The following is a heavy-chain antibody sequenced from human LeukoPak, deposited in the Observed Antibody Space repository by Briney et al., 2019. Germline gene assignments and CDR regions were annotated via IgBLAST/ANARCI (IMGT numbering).Heavy chain of an antibody. Sequence: PGGSLRLSCAASGFTFSSYAMSWVRQAPGKGLEWVSAISGSGGSTYYADSVRGRFTISRDNSKNTLFLQMNSLRGEDTAVYYCARDLFLWYFDIWGRGSPVTVSS. D-gene: IGHD2-21*01. V-gene: IGHV3-23*01. CDR2: ISGSGGST. CDR3: ARDLFLWYFDI. J-gene: IGHJ2*01. CDR1: GFTFSSYA.